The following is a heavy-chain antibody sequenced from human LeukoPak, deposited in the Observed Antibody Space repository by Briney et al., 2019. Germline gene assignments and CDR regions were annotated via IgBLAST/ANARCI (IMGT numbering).Heavy chain of an antibody. CDR3: ARVLAAAGYDAFDI. CDR1: GYSFTSYW. V-gene: IGHV5-51*01. Sequence: HGESLKISCKGSGYSFTSYWIGWGRQMPGKGLEWMGIIYPGDSDTGYSPSFLCQVTISADKSISTAYLQWSSLKASDTAMYYCARVLAAAGYDAFDIWGQGTMVTVSS. CDR2: IYPGDSDT. D-gene: IGHD6-13*01. J-gene: IGHJ3*02.